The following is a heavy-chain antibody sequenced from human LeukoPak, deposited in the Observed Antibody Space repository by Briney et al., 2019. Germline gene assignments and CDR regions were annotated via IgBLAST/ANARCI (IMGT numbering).Heavy chain of an antibody. CDR2: IYYSGST. CDR1: GGSISSYY. CDR3: ARSGSGSYPIDY. Sequence: SETLSLTCTVSGGSISSYYWSWIRQPAGKGLEWIGSIYYSGSTYYNPSLKSRVTISVDTSKNQFSLKLSAVTAADTAVYYCARSGSGSYPIDYWGQGTLVTVSS. D-gene: IGHD1-26*01. J-gene: IGHJ4*02. V-gene: IGHV4-59*05.